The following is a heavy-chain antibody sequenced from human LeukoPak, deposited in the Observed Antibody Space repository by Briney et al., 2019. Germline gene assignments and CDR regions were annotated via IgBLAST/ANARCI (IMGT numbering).Heavy chain of an antibody. Sequence: ASVKVSCKASGYPFTSYYMHRVRQAPGQGLEWMGIINPRGGSISYAQKFQGRVTMTRDTSTSTVYMELSSLRSEDTAVYYCARDAYSSSHYLDYWGQGTLVTVSS. CDR1: GYPFTSYY. CDR2: INPRGGSI. CDR3: ARDAYSSSHYLDY. D-gene: IGHD6-6*01. V-gene: IGHV1-46*01. J-gene: IGHJ4*02.